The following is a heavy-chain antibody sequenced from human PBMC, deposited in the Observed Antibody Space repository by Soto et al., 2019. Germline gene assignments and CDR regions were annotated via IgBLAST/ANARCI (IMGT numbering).Heavy chain of an antibody. Sequence: GASVKVSCKASGYTFTSYGISWVRQAPGQGLEWMGWISAYNGNTNYAQKLQTRVTMTTDKSTDTAYMDLRSLTSDDTAIYYCARAGAAPYYYYGLDVWGQGTTVTVSS. CDR1: GYTFTSYG. D-gene: IGHD3-10*01. CDR2: ISAYNGNT. V-gene: IGHV1-18*01. CDR3: ARAGAAPYYYYGLDV. J-gene: IGHJ6*02.